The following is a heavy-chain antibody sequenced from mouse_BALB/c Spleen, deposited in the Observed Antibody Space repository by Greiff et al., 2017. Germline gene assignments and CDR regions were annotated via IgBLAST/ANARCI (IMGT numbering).Heavy chain of an antibody. Sequence: VQLQQSGAELAKPGASVKMSCKASGYTFTSYWMHWVKQRPGQGLEWIGYINPSTGYTEYNQKFKDKATLTADKSSSTAYMQLSSLTSEDSAVYYCAREGITAWFAYWGQGTLVTVS. CDR1: GYTFTSYW. CDR3: AREGITAWFAY. J-gene: IGHJ3*01. CDR2: INPSTGYT. V-gene: IGHV1-7*01. D-gene: IGHD2-4*01.